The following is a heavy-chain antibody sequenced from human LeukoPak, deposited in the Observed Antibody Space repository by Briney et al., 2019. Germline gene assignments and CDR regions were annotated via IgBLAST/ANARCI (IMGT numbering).Heavy chain of an antibody. Sequence: GGSLRLSCAASGFTFSSYAMHWVRQAPGKGLEWVAVISYDGSNKYYADSVKGRFTISRDNSKNTLYLQMNSLRAEDTAVYYCARGGPEWELLISVDYWGQGTLVTVSS. V-gene: IGHV3-30*04. J-gene: IGHJ4*02. CDR1: GFTFSSYA. CDR2: ISYDGSNK. D-gene: IGHD1-26*01. CDR3: ARGGPEWELLISVDY.